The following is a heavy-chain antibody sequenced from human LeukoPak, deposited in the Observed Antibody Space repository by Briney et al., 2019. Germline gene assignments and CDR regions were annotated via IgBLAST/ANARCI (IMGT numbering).Heavy chain of an antibody. CDR3: ARDFNTMVRGVTNWFDP. J-gene: IGHJ5*02. D-gene: IGHD3-10*01. CDR2: IYYSGST. V-gene: IGHV4-39*07. CDR1: GGSISSSSYY. Sequence: SETLSLTCTVSGGSISSSSYYWGWIRQPPGKGLEWIGSIYYSGSTYYNPSLKSRVTISVDTSKNQFSLKLSSVTAADTAVYYCARDFNTMVRGVTNWFDPWGQGTLVTVSS.